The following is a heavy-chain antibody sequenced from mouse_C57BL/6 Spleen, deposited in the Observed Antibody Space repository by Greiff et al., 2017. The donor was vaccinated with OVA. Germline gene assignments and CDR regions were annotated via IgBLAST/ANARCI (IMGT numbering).Heavy chain of an antibody. V-gene: IGHV1-69*01. J-gene: IGHJ2*01. CDR3: ARQSNDGDY. D-gene: IGHD2-12*01. CDR1: GYTFTSYW. Sequence: QVQLQQPGAELVMPGASVKLSCKASGYTFTSYWMHWVKQRPGQGLEWIGEIDPSDSYTNYNQKFKGKSTLTVDKSSSTAYMQLSSLTSEDSAVYYCARQSNDGDYWGQGTTLTVSS. CDR2: IDPSDSYT.